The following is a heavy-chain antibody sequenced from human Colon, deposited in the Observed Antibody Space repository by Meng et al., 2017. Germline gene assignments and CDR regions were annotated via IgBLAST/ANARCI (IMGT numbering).Heavy chain of an antibody. J-gene: IGHJ4*02. CDR1: GASIIGLNW. CDR3: ARGTGDIRVGFDY. D-gene: IGHD7-27*01. CDR2: IHHSGRT. V-gene: IGHV4-4*02. Sequence: QVQPQGPAPGLVKPSGTLSLTCTVSGASIIGLNWWTWVRQTPGKGLEWIGEIHHSGRTNSMPSLKSRVTLSLDKSKNQFSLSMTSVTAADTAVYYCARGTGDIRVGFDYWGQGTLVTVSS.